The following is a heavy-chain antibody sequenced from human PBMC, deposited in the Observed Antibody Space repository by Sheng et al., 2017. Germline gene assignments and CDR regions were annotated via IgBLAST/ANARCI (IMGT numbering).Heavy chain of an antibody. J-gene: IGHJ6*01. V-gene: IGHV3-74*01. Sequence: EVQLVESGGGLVQPGGSLRLSCTASEFSISNYWIHWVRQAPGRGLVWVSRVNSGATTTNFADSVEGRFTISRDNANNMIYLQLNSLRAEDTGVYYCARGGGAGMSHGLDVWGPRDHGHRLL. D-gene: IGHD4-17*01. CDR2: VNSGATTT. CDR3: ARGGGAGMSHGLDV. CDR1: EFSISNYW.